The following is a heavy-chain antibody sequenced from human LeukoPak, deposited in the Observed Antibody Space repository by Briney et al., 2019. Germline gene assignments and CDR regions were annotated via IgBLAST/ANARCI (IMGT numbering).Heavy chain of an antibody. D-gene: IGHD3-16*01. V-gene: IGHV3-23*05. CDR3: ADQLWNGGR. Sequence: GGSLRLSCMASGFIFSDYGMSWVRQAPGKGLEWVSSIQNSGKTTYYAYPVKGGFTISRDNSKNTLCLQMNSLRVEDTAVYYFADQLWNGGRWGQGTLVTVSS. CDR2: IQNSGKTT. J-gene: IGHJ4*02. CDR1: GFIFSDYG.